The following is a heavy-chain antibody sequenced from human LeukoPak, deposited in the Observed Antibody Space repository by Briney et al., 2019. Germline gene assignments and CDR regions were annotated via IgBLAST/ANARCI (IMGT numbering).Heavy chain of an antibody. CDR3: ARLPRDGYSYATDAFDI. V-gene: IGHV1-69*04. D-gene: IGHD5-18*01. CDR2: IIPILGIA. Sequence: SVNVSCKASGGTFSSYAISWVRQAPGQGLEWMGRIIPILGIANYAQKFQGRVTITADKSTGTAYMELRSLRSDDTAVYYCARLPRDGYSYATDAFDIWGQGTMVTVSS. J-gene: IGHJ3*02. CDR1: GGTFSSYA.